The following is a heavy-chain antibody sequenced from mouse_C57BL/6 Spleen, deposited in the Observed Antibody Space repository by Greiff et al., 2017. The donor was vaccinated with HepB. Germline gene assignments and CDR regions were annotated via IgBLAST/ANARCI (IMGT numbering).Heavy chain of an antibody. Sequence: EVHLVESGGDLVKPGGSLKLSCAASGFTFSSYGMSWVRQTPDKRLEWVATISSGGSYTYYPDSVKGRFTISRDNAKNTLYLQMSSLKSEDTAMYYCARRVYGSSPDYWGQGTTLTVSS. CDR2: ISSGGSYT. J-gene: IGHJ2*01. V-gene: IGHV5-6*01. CDR1: GFTFSSYG. CDR3: ARRVYGSSPDY. D-gene: IGHD1-1*01.